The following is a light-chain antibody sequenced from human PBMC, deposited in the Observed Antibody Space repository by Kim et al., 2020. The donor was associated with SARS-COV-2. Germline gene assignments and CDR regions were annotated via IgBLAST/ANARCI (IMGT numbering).Light chain of an antibody. V-gene: IGLV1-40*03. Sequence: ATTSCTGRSSNIGAGFDVQWYQQLPGTAPKLLIYGDTHRPSGVPDRFSGSTSGASTSLAITGLQAEDGADYYCQSYDRSLNGWVFGGGTQLTVL. CDR1: SSNIGAGFD. CDR3: QSYDRSLNGWV. CDR2: GDT. J-gene: IGLJ3*02.